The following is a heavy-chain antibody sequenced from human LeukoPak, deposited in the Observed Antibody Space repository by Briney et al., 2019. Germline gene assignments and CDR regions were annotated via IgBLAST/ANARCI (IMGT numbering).Heavy chain of an antibody. CDR3: ARGPEYCSSTSCYFNSLLYYYYYMDV. J-gene: IGHJ6*03. D-gene: IGHD2-2*01. CDR1: GYTFTSYD. V-gene: IGHV1-8*01. Sequence: ASVKVSCKASGYTFTSYDINWVRQATGQGLEWMGWMNPNSGNTGYAQKFQGRVTMTRNTSISTAYMELSSLRSEDTAVYYCARGPEYCSSTSCYFNSLLYYYYYMDVWGKGTTVTVSS. CDR2: MNPNSGNT.